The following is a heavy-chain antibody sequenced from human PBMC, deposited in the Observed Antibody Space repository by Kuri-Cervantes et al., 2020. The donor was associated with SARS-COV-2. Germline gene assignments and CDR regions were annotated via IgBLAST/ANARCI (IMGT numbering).Heavy chain of an antibody. J-gene: IGHJ6*02. CDR1: GGSISSYY. D-gene: IGHD2-2*01. Sequence: GSLRLSCTVSGGSISSYYWSWIRQPAGKGLEWIGRIYTSGSTNYNPSLKSRVTMSVDTSKNQFSLKLSSVTAADTAVYYCARSRGYCSSTSCFYYYGMDVWGQGTTVTVSS. CDR3: ARSRGYCSSTSCFYYYGMDV. V-gene: IGHV4-4*07. CDR2: IYTSGST.